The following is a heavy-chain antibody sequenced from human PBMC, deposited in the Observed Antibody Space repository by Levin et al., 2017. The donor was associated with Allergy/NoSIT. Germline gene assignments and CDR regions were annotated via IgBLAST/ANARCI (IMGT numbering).Heavy chain of an antibody. J-gene: IGHJ3*02. V-gene: IGHV5-51*01. CDR2: IYPGDSDT. Sequence: PGGSLRLSCKGSGYSFTSYWIGWVRQMPGKGLEWMGIIYPGDSDTRYSPSFQGQVTISADKSISTAYLQWSSLKASDTAMYYCARHKFDEGNYDILTGGAFDIWGQGTMVTVSS. D-gene: IGHD3-9*01. CDR1: GYSFTSYW. CDR3: ARHKFDEGNYDILTGGAFDI.